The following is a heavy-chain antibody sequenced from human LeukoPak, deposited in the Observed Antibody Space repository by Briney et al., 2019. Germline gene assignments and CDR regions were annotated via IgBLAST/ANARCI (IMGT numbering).Heavy chain of an antibody. V-gene: IGHV4-4*02. CDR1: GGSISSSNW. J-gene: IGHJ4*02. CDR2: IYHSGST. CDR3: ARLTYSSSWYPRRFDY. D-gene: IGHD6-13*01. Sequence: SGTLSLTCAVSGGSISSSNWWSWVRQPPGKGLEWIGEIYHSGSTNYNPSLKSRVTISVDKSKNQFSLKLSSVTAADTAVYYCARLTYSSSWYPRRFDYWGQGTLVTVSS.